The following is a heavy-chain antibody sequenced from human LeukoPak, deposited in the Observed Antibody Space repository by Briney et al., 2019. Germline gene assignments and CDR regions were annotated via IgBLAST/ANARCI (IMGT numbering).Heavy chain of an antibody. V-gene: IGHV1-69*05. CDR3: ARALEWLLQGFDP. J-gene: IGHJ5*02. D-gene: IGHD3-3*01. CDR1: GGTFSSYA. CDR2: IIPIFGTA. Sequence: ASVKVSCKASGGTFSSYAISWVRQAPGQGLEWMGGIIPIFGTANYAQKFQGRVTITTDESTSTAYMELSSLRSEDTAVYYCARALEWLLQGFDPWGQGTLVTVSS.